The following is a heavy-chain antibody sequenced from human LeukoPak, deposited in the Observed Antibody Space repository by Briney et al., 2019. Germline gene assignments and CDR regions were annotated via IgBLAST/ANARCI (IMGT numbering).Heavy chain of an antibody. V-gene: IGHV3-48*02. CDR3: AKEYSPGLLVYYYYGMDV. D-gene: IGHD2-15*01. CDR2: ITASGTAM. J-gene: IGHJ6*02. Sequence: PGGSLRLSCAASGFTFSSYSMNWVRQAPGKGLEWVSHITASGTAMFYADSVKGRFTISRDNAKNSLYLQMNSLRDEDTAVYYCAKEYSPGLLVYYYYGMDVWGQGTTVTVSS. CDR1: GFTFSSYS.